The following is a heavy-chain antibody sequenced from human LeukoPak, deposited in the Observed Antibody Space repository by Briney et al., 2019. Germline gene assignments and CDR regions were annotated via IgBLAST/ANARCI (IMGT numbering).Heavy chain of an antibody. CDR2: ISSSSSTI. Sequence: GGSLRLSCAASGFTFGSYSMNWVRQAPGKGLEWVSYISSSSSTIYYADSVKGRFTISRDNAKNSLYLQMNSLRAEDTAVYYCAREAAYYYYMDVWGKGTTVTVSS. CDR1: GFTFGSYS. V-gene: IGHV3-48*04. CDR3: AREAAYYYYMDV. J-gene: IGHJ6*03.